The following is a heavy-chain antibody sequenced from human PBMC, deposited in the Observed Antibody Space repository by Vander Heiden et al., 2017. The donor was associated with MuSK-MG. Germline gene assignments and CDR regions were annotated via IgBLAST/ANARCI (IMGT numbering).Heavy chain of an antibody. J-gene: IGHJ3*01. D-gene: IGHD3-10*01. CDR2: ISNNGGDT. V-gene: IGHV3-64D*06. Sequence: QLVESGGGLVQPGGSLRRSCSASGFTFSAYAMHWVRQAPGKGLEYVSVISNNGGDTYYADSVKGRFTISRDNSENTLYLQMSSLRAEDTAVYYCVKGRKSMVRGAGFDVWGQGTMVTVSS. CDR1: GFTFSAYA. CDR3: VKGRKSMVRGAGFDV.